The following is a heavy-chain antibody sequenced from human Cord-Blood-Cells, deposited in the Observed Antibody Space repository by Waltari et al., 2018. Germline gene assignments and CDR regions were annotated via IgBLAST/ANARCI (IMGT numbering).Heavy chain of an antibody. CDR2: INPNSGGT. CDR3: ARAYSSGWYYFDY. Sequence: VQLVQSGAEVKKPGASVKVSCKASGYTFTGYYMHWVRQAPGQGLEWMGRINPNSGGTNYAQKFQGRVTMTRDTSISTAYMELSRLRSDDTAVYYCARAYSSGWYYFDYWGQGTLVTVSS. D-gene: IGHD6-19*01. V-gene: IGHV1-2*06. CDR1: GYTFTGYY. J-gene: IGHJ4*02.